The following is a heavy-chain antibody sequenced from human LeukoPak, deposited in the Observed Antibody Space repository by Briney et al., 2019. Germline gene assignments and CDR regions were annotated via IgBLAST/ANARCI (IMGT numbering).Heavy chain of an antibody. CDR3: ARNLGTGWYYDY. D-gene: IGHD6-19*01. J-gene: IGHJ4*02. Sequence: AETLSLTFAVSGSSISSYYASWLRQPPGKGLEWIGYMYYSGSTNYNPSLRSRVIISVDTSKNQFSLKLSSVTAADTAVYYCARNLGTGWYYDYWGQGILVTVSS. CDR2: MYYSGST. CDR1: GSSISSYY. V-gene: IGHV4-59*08.